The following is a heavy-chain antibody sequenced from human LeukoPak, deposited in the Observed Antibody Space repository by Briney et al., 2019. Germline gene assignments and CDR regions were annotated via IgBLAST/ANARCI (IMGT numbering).Heavy chain of an antibody. J-gene: IGHJ3*02. CDR2: IYYTGGT. CDR1: GGSISPFY. D-gene: IGHD3-22*01. Sequence: SETLSLTCTVSGGSISPFYWNWIRQPPGKGLEWIGYIYYTGGTNYNPSLKSRVTISVDTSKNQFSLKLSSVAAADTAVYYCARESSSSGDAFDIWGQGTMVTVSS. V-gene: IGHV4-59*01. CDR3: ARESSSSGDAFDI.